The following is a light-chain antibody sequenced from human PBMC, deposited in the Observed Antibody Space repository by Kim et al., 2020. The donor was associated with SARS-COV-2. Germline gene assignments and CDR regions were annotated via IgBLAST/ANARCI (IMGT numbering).Light chain of an antibody. CDR1: SLRSYY. J-gene: IGLJ1*01. Sequence: SSELTQDPAVSVALGQTVRITCQGDSLRSYYASWYQQKPGQPPVLVIYGRNLRPSGTHRLSCSTTASTTTLMTTAAPPADDADDYCRSPRDSRTHNYVFG. V-gene: IGLV3-19*01. CDR2: GRN. CDR3: RSPRDSRTHNYV.